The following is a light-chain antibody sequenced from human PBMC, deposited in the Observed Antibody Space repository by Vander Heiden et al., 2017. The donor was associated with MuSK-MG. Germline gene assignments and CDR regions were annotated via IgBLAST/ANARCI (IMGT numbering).Light chain of an antibody. CDR3: QQYGSSTGT. CDR2: GAS. V-gene: IGKV3-20*01. Sequence: EIALTPSPRTLSLSPGDSATLSSRARQSVSSSYLAWYQQKPGQAPRLLIYGASSRATGIPDRFSGSGSGTDFTLTISRLEPEDFAVYYCQQYGSSTGTFGQGTKVEIK. J-gene: IGKJ1*01. CDR1: QSVSSSY.